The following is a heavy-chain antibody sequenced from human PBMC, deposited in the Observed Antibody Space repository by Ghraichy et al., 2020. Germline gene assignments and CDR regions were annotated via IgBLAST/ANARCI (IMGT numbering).Heavy chain of an antibody. CDR1: GGSISSSSYY. V-gene: IGHV4-39*01. D-gene: IGHD3-9*01. CDR2: IYYSGST. J-gene: IGHJ6*02. Sequence: SETLSLTCTVSGGSISSSSYYWGWIRQPPGKGLEWIGSIYYSGSTYYNPSLKSRVTISVDTSKNQFSLKLSSVTAADTAVYYCARHSLRYFDWLFRPPYYYYGMDVWGQGTTVTVSS. CDR3: ARHSLRYFDWLFRPPYYYYGMDV.